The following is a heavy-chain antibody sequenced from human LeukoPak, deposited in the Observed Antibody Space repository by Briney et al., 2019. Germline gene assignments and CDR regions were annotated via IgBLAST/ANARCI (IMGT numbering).Heavy chain of an antibody. J-gene: IGHJ4*02. Sequence: ASVKVSCKASGYTLTGSYMHWLRQAPGQGLEWMGWINPNSGDTNYAQKFQGRVTMTRDTSISTAYMELSRLTSDDTAVYYCARNPYEYYFDYWGQGTLVTVSS. D-gene: IGHD5-12*01. CDR2: INPNSGDT. CDR1: GYTLTGSY. CDR3: ARNPYEYYFDY. V-gene: IGHV1-2*02.